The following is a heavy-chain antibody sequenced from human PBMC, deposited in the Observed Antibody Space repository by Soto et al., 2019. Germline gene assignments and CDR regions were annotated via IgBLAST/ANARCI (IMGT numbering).Heavy chain of an antibody. CDR1: GYTFTSYA. J-gene: IGHJ4*02. D-gene: IGHD3-10*01. CDR3: ARTMVRGVSSVFTRPDY. Sequence: ASVKVSCKASGYTFTSYAMHWVRQAPGQRLEWMGWINAGNGNTKYSQKFQGRVTITRDTSASTAYMELSSLRSDDTAVYYCARTMVRGVSSVFTRPDYWGQGTLVTVSS. CDR2: INAGNGNT. V-gene: IGHV1-3*01.